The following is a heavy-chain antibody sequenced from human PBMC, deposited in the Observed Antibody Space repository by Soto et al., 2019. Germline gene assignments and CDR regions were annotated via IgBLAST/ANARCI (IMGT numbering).Heavy chain of an antibody. V-gene: IGHV1-18*01. CDR3: ARAVAVAADFYY. CDR1: GYTFTSYG. Sequence: ASVKVSCKASGYTFTSYGISWVRQAPGQGLEWMGWISAYNGNTNYSQKLQGRVTMTTDTSTSTAYMELRSLRSEDTAVYYCARAVAVAADFYYWGQGILVPVSS. J-gene: IGHJ4*02. CDR2: ISAYNGNT. D-gene: IGHD6-19*01.